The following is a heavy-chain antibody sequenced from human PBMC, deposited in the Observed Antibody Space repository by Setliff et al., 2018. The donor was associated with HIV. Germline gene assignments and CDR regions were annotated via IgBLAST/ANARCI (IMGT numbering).Heavy chain of an antibody. D-gene: IGHD2-2*01. V-gene: IGHV4-38-2*01. CDR2: IYRSGST. Sequence: PSETLSLTCAVSGYSVSSGYYWGWIRQPPGKGLEWIGSIYRSGSTFYNPTLKSRVSISLDTSKNQFSLKLRSVTAADTAVYYCATSDRRDLKPDYWGQGTLVTVS. J-gene: IGHJ4*02. CDR1: GYSVSSGYY. CDR3: ATSDRRDLKPDY.